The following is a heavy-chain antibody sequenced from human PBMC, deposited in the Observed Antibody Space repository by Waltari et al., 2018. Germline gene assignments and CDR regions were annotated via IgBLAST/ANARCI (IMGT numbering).Heavy chain of an antibody. CDR2: ISWDGGST. CDR1: GFTFDDYT. J-gene: IGHJ6*03. Sequence: EVQLVESGGVVVQPGGSLRLSCAASGFTFDDYTRHWVRQAPGKGLEWVSLISWDGGSTYYADSVKGRFTISRDNSKNSLYLQMNSLRTEDTALYYCAKCHHYYYYMDVWGKGTTVTVSS. V-gene: IGHV3-43*01. CDR3: AKCHHYYYYMDV.